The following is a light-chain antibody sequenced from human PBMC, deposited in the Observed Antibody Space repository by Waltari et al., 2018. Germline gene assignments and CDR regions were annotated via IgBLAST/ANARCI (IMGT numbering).Light chain of an antibody. V-gene: IGKV1-39*01. Sequence: DIQMTQSPSSLSASVGDRVTITCRASRRVSTNLNWYQQKPGKGPRLLIYAASSLQGGVPPRFSGRGSGTDFTLTISSVQPEDFATYYCQQSYSTPLTFGGGT. CDR3: QQSYSTPLT. CDR2: AAS. CDR1: RRVSTN. J-gene: IGKJ4*01.